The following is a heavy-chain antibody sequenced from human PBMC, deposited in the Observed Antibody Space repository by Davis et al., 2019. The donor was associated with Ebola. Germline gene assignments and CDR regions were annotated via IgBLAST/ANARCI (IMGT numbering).Heavy chain of an antibody. J-gene: IGHJ6*02. D-gene: IGHD3-10*01. V-gene: IGHV4-59*01. CDR1: GGSISSYY. CDR2: IYYSGST. Sequence: SETLSLTCTVSGGSISSYYWSWIRQPPGKGLEWIGYIYYSGSTNYNPSLKSRVTISVDTSKNQFSLKLSSVTAEDTAVYYCARDVLLWFRESGYYYYGMDVWGQGTTVTVSS. CDR3: ARDVLLWFRESGYYYYGMDV.